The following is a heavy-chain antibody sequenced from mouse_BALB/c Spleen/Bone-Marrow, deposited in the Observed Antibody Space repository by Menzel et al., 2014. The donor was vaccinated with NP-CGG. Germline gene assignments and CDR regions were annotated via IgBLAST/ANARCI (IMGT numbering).Heavy chain of an antibody. D-gene: IGHD1-1*01. J-gene: IGHJ4*01. CDR1: GFNIKDTY. CDR2: IDPANGNT. CDR3: ARRLRSAMDY. Sequence: EVKLMESGAELVKPGASVKLSCTASGFNIKDTYIHWVKQRPEQGLEWIGRIDPANGNTKYDPKFQGKATITADTSSNTAYLQLSSLTSEDTAVYYCARRLRSAMDYWGQGTSVTVSP. V-gene: IGHV14-3*02.